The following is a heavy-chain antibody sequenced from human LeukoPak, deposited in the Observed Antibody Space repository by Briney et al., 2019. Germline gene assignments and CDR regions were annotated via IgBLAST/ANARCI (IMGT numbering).Heavy chain of an antibody. CDR1: GGSFSGYY. J-gene: IGHJ5*02. Sequence: SETLSLTCAVYGGSFSGYYWSWIRQPPGKGLEWIGEINHSGSTNYNPSLKSRVTISVDTSKNQFSLKLSSVTAADTAVYYCARGRAGDIGVIPAAIPVFWFGPWGQGTLVTGSS. CDR3: ARGRAGDIGVIPAAIPVFWFGP. V-gene: IGHV4-34*01. CDR2: INHSGST. D-gene: IGHD2-2*02.